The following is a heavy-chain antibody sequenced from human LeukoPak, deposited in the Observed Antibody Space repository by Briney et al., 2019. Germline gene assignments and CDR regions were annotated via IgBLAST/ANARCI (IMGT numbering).Heavy chain of an antibody. D-gene: IGHD2-15*01. Sequence: SETLSPTCTVSGGSISSGGYYWSWIRQHPGKGLEWIGYIYYSGSTYYNPSLKSRVTISVDTSKNQFSLKLSSVTAADTAVYYCAREARGINYFDYWGQGTLVTVSS. V-gene: IGHV4-31*03. CDR1: GGSISSGGYY. CDR2: IYYSGST. J-gene: IGHJ4*02. CDR3: AREARGINYFDY.